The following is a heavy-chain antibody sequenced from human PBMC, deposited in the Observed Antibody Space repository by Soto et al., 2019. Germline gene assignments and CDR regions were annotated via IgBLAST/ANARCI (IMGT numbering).Heavy chain of an antibody. Sequence: PGGSLRLSCAASGLTFSSYSMNWVRQAPGKGLEWVSYISSSSSTIYYADSVKGRFTISRDNAKNSLYLQMNSLRDEDTAVYYCARDTYYYDSSGYYDSTDAFDIWGQGTMVTVSS. CDR3: ARDTYYYDSSGYYDSTDAFDI. D-gene: IGHD3-22*01. CDR1: GLTFSSYS. J-gene: IGHJ3*02. V-gene: IGHV3-48*02. CDR2: ISSSSSTI.